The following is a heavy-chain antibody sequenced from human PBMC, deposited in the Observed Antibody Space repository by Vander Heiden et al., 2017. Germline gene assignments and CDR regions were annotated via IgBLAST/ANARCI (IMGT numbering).Heavy chain of an antibody. CDR2: IRSKAYGGTT. J-gene: IGHJ4*02. Sequence: EVQLVESGGGLVKPGRSLRLSCTASGFTFGDYAMSWFRQAPGKGLEWVGFIRSKAYGGTTEYAASVKGRFTISRDDSKSIAYLQMNSLKTEDTAVYYCTVGITIFGVVTSLDYWGQGTLVTVS. V-gene: IGHV3-49*05. CDR1: GFTFGDYA. D-gene: IGHD3-3*01. CDR3: TVGITIFGVVTSLDY.